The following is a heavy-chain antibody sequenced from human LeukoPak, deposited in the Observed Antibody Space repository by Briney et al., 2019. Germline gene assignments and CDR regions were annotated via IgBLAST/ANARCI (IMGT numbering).Heavy chain of an antibody. CDR2: IYYSGST. CDR1: GGSISSYY. J-gene: IGHJ4*02. D-gene: IGHD6-6*01. Sequence: SETLSLTCTVSGGSISSYYWSWIRQPPGKGLEWIGYIYYSGSTNYNPSLKSQVTISVDTSKNQFSLKLSSVTAADTAVYYCARGPGGSSSSDFDYWGQGTLVTVSS. V-gene: IGHV4-59*08. CDR3: ARGPGGSSSSDFDY.